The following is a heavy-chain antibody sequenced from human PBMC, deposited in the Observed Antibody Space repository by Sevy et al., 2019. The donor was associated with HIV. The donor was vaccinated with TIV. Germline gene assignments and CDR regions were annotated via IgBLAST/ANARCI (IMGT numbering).Heavy chain of an antibody. J-gene: IGHJ6*02. CDR1: GYTFTGYY. CDR2: INPNSGGT. V-gene: IGHV1-2*02. D-gene: IGHD2-2*01. Sequence: ASVKVSCKASGYTFTGYYMHWVRQAPGQGLEWMGWINPNSGGTKYAQKFQGRVTITRDTTISTAYMEVGRLRSDDTAVFYCARDPGDCSSTTCYRSMDVWGQGTTVTVSS. CDR3: ARDPGDCSSTTCYRSMDV.